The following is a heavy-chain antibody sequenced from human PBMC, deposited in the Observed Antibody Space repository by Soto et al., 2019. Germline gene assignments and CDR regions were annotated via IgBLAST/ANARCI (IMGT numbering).Heavy chain of an antibody. Sequence: ASVKVSCKASGYTFTGYYMHWVRQAPGQGLEWMGWINRNSGGTNYAQKFQGWVTMTRDTSISTAYMELSRLRSDDTAVYYCARGDDSSGYYYGGYDYWGQGTLVTVSS. J-gene: IGHJ4*02. CDR1: GYTFTGYY. V-gene: IGHV1-2*04. CDR2: INRNSGGT. D-gene: IGHD3-22*01. CDR3: ARGDDSSGYYYGGYDY.